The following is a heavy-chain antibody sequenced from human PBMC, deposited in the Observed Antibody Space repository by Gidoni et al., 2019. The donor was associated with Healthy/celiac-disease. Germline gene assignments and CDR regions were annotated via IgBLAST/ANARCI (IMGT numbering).Heavy chain of an antibody. J-gene: IGHJ4*02. Sequence: EVQRLESGGGLVQPGGSLRLSCAASGFPFSSYAMSWARQAPGKGLELVSAISGSGGSTYYADSVKGRFTISRDNSKNTLYLQMNSLRAEDTAVYYCAKDHGGYYDSSGYYFGYFDYWGQGTLVTVSS. V-gene: IGHV3-23*01. CDR3: AKDHGGYYDSSGYYFGYFDY. CDR1: GFPFSSYA. CDR2: ISGSGGST. D-gene: IGHD3-22*01.